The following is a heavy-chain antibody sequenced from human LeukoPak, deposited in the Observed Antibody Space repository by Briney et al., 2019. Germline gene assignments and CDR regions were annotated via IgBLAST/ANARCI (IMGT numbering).Heavy chain of an antibody. Sequence: SETLSLPCTVSGGSLSTTSYFWGWIRQPPGKGLEWIGSIYYSGSTYYNPSLKSRVTISVDTSKNQFSLKLYSVIGADTAVYFCVREGEWALPFDYWGQGTLVSVSS. J-gene: IGHJ4*02. CDR1: GGSLSTTSYF. CDR2: IYYSGST. D-gene: IGHD3-16*01. CDR3: VREGEWALPFDY. V-gene: IGHV4-39*01.